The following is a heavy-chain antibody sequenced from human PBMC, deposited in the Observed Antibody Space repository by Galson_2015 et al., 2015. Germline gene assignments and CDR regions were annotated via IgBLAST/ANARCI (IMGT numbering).Heavy chain of an antibody. CDR1: GFTFSSYG. CDR2: IWYDGSNK. V-gene: IGHV3-33*01. D-gene: IGHD2-2*01. Sequence: SLRLSCAASGFTFSSYGMHWVRQAPGKGLEWVAVIWYDGSNKYYADSVKGRLTISRDNSKNTLYLQMNSLRAEDTAVYYCARDRVPAAHNWFDPWGQGTLVTVSS. J-gene: IGHJ5*02. CDR3: ARDRVPAAHNWFDP.